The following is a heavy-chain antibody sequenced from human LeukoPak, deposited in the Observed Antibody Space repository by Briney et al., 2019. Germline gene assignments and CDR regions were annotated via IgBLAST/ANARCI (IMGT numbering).Heavy chain of an antibody. CDR1: GYTFTSYY. J-gene: IGHJ4*02. Sequence: ASVKVSCKASGYTFTSYYMHWVRQAPGQGLEWMGIINPSGGSTSYAQKFQGRVTMTRDMSTSTVYMELSSLRSDDTAVYYCARVSLGYYGSGSQGYWGQGTLVTVSS. V-gene: IGHV1-46*01. CDR2: INPSGGST. CDR3: ARVSLGYYGSGSQGY. D-gene: IGHD3-10*01.